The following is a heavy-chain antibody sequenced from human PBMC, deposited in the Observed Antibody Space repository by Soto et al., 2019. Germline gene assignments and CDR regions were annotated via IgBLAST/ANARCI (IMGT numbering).Heavy chain of an antibody. CDR3: AREAYGYALDC. D-gene: IGHD5-12*01. J-gene: IGHJ4*02. CDR1: GGTFSSYA. Sequence: QVQLVQSGAEVKKPGSSVKVSCKASGGTFSSYAISWVRQAPGQGLEWMGGIIPLFGTANYAQKFQGRVTITADESTSTDYMELSSLRSEDTAVYYCAREAYGYALDCWGQGTLVTVSS. V-gene: IGHV1-69*12. CDR2: IIPLFGTA.